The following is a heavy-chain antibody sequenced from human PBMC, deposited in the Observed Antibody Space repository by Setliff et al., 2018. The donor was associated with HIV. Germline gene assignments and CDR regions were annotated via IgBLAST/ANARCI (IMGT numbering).Heavy chain of an antibody. CDR2: INHSGST. V-gene: IGHV4-34*01. CDR1: GGSLSGYH. CDR3: ARGDAMTSLGAFDI. J-gene: IGHJ3*02. D-gene: IGHD2-2*01. Sequence: ASETLSLTCAVYGGSLSGYHWSWIRQSPEKGLEWIGEINHSGSTNYNPSLKSRVTMSVDTSKNQFSLKLSSVTAADTAVYYCARGDAMTSLGAFDIWGQGTMVTVSS.